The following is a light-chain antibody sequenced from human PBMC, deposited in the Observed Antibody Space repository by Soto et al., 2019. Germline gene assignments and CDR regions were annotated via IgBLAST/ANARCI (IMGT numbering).Light chain of an antibody. J-gene: IGLJ3*02. Sequence: QSALTQPASVSGSPGQSITISCTGTSSDIGGYNYVSWYQQHPGNTPQLIIYDVTNRPSGVSNRISGSKSGNTASLTISGLQAEDEADFYCSSFTSSSTWVFGGGTKLTVL. CDR2: DVT. CDR3: SSFTSSSTWV. CDR1: SSDIGGYNY. V-gene: IGLV2-14*01.